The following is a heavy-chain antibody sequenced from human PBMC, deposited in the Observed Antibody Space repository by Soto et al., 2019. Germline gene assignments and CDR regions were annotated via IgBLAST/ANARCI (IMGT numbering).Heavy chain of an antibody. J-gene: IGHJ4*02. D-gene: IGHD6-6*01. V-gene: IGHV3-48*03. Sequence: EVKLVESGGGLVQPGGSLRLSCAASGFTFSSYEMNWIRQAPGKGLEWVSYISSSGIIYYAASVKGRFTISRDNAKNSLYLEMNNLRAEDTAVYYCAGLYSSSYFLDSWGQGTLVTVSS. CDR2: ISSSGII. CDR1: GFTFSSYE. CDR3: AGLYSSSYFLDS.